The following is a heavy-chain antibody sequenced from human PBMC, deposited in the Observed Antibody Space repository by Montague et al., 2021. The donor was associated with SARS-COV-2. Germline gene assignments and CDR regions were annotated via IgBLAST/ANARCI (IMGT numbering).Heavy chain of an antibody. CDR2: IYYSGST. J-gene: IGHJ6*02. D-gene: IGHD4-23*01. CDR3: ARLVETYYYYYGMDV. V-gene: IGHV4-39*01. Sequence: ETLSLTCTVSGGSISSSSYYWGWIRQPPGRGLEWIGSIYYSGSTYYNPSLKSRVTISVDTSKNQFSLKLSSVTAADTAVYYCARLVETYYYYYGMDVWGQGTTVTVSS. CDR1: GGSISSSSYY.